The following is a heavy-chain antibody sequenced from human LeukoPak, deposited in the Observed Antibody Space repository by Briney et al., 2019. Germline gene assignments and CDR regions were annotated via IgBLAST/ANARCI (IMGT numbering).Heavy chain of an antibody. CDR3: ARDDRIAAAGKGLDY. J-gene: IGHJ4*02. Sequence: GASVKVSCKASGYTFTSYGISWVRQAPGQGLEWMGWISAYNGNTNYAQKLQGRVTMTTDTSTSTAYMELRSLRSDDTAVYYCARDDRIAAAGKGLDYWGQGTLVTVSS. D-gene: IGHD6-13*01. V-gene: IGHV1-18*01. CDR1: GYTFTSYG. CDR2: ISAYNGNT.